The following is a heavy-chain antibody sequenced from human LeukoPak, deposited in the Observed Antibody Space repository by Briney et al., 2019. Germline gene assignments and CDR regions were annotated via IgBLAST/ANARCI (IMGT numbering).Heavy chain of an antibody. Sequence: GGSLRLSCAASGFTFTSYPMHWVRQAPGKGLEYVSAISSNGGSTYYAHSVKGRFTISRDNSKNTLYLQMDSLRAEDTAVYYCARDFGGPTGTAYYFDYWGQGTLVTVSS. CDR2: ISSNGGST. V-gene: IGHV3-64*01. J-gene: IGHJ4*02. D-gene: IGHD1-1*01. CDR1: GFTFTSYP. CDR3: ARDFGGPTGTAYYFDY.